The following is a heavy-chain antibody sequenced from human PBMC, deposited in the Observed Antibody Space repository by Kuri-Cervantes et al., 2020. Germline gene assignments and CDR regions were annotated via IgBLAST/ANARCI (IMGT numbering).Heavy chain of an antibody. D-gene: IGHD3-3*01. Sequence: SVKVSCKASGGTFSSYAISWVRQAPGQGLEWMGGIIPIFGTANYAQKFQGRVTITADESTSTAYVELSSLRSEDTAVYYCASSPTIFGVVTNADLYYFDYWGQGTLVTVSS. J-gene: IGHJ4*02. CDR2: IIPIFGTA. V-gene: IGHV1-69*13. CDR1: GGTFSSYA. CDR3: ASSPTIFGVVTNADLYYFDY.